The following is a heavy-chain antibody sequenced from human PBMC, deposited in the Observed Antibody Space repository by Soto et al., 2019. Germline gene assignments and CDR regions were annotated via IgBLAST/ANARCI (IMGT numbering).Heavy chain of an antibody. V-gene: IGHV3-30-3*01. CDR3: ARAQWTTVVTYREDY. J-gene: IGHJ4*02. D-gene: IGHD4-17*01. CDR1: GFTFSSYA. Sequence: VQLVESGGGVVQPGRSLRLSCAASGFTFSSYAMHWVRQAPGKGLEWVAVISYDGSNKYYADSVKGRFTISRDNSKNTLYLQMNSLRAEDTAVYYCARAQWTTVVTYREDYWGQGTLVTVSS. CDR2: ISYDGSNK.